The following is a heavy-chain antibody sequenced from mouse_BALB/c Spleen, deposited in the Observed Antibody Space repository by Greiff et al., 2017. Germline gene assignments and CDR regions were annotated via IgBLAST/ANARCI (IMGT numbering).Heavy chain of an antibody. J-gene: IGHJ1*01. Sequence: GGSMKLSCVASGFTFSNYWMNWVRQSPEKGLEWVAEIRLKSNNYATHYAESVKGRFTISRDDSKSSVYLQMNNLRAEDTGIYYCTRALQWYFDVWGAGTTVTVSS. CDR3: TRALQWYFDV. V-gene: IGHV6-6*02. D-gene: IGHD1-1*01. CDR1: GFTFSNYW. CDR2: IRLKSNNYAT.